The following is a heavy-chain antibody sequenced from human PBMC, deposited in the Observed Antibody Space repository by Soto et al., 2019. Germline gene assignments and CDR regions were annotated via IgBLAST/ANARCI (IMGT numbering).Heavy chain of an antibody. Sequence: GGSLRLSCAAPGFTFSSYWMSWVRQAPGKGLERVANIKQDGSEKYYVDSVKGRFTISRDNAKNSLYLQMNSLRAEDTAVYYCARVLPPYYYDSSGWGASDIWGQGTMVTV. CDR2: IKQDGSEK. D-gene: IGHD3-22*01. J-gene: IGHJ3*02. V-gene: IGHV3-7*01. CDR3: ARVLPPYYYDSSGWGASDI. CDR1: GFTFSSYW.